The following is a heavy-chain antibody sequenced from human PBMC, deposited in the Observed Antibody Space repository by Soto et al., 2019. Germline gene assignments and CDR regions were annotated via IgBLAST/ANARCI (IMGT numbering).Heavy chain of an antibody. J-gene: IGHJ5*02. Sequence: TLSVTCTVSGASIISGDYYWSWIRQPPGKGPEWIGYIYYSGSTYYNPSLKSRVTISVDTSKNQFSLKLSSVTAADTAVYYCAGFSEVAATEINWFDPWGQGTLVTVSS. CDR2: IYYSGST. CDR1: GASIISGDYY. D-gene: IGHD2-15*01. V-gene: IGHV4-30-4*01. CDR3: AGFSEVAATEINWFDP.